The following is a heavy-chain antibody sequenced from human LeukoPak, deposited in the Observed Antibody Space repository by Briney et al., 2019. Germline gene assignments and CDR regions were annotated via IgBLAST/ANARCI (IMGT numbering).Heavy chain of an antibody. CDR1: GGSINSYY. CDR2: IYSSGGT. J-gene: IGHJ4*02. CDR3: ARVDIRTAFFDY. D-gene: IGHD5-12*01. Sequence: SDTLSLTCTVSGGSINSYYWSWIRQPAGKGLEWIGRIYSSGGTGYNPSLKSRVTMSLDTSKNQFSLNLSSVTAADTAVYYCARVDIRTAFFDYWGQGTLVTVSS. V-gene: IGHV4-4*07.